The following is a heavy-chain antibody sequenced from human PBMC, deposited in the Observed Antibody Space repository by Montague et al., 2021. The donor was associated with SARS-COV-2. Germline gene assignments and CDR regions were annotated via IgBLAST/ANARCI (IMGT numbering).Heavy chain of an antibody. Sequence: TLSLTCTVSGGSISGDNYYWTWIRQHPGKGLDWIAYIYYTGSTYYNPSLQSRLRTSLDTSKNQFSLTLTSVTAADTAIYYCARNRGWGSRGAGYIDLRGRGTLVTVSS. V-gene: IGHV4-31*03. D-gene: IGHD7-27*01. CDR3: ARNRGWGSRGAGYIDL. J-gene: IGHJ2*01. CDR1: GGSISGDNYY. CDR2: IYYTGST.